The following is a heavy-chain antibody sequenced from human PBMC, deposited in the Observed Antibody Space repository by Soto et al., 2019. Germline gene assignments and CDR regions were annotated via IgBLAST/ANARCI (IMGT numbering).Heavy chain of an antibody. J-gene: IGHJ6*02. CDR2: ISSSSSYI. Sequence: EVQLVESGGGLVKPGGSLRLSCAASGFTFSSYSMNWVRQAPGKGLEWVSSISSSSSYIYYADSVKGRFTISRDNAKNYLYLQMNSLRAEDTAVYYCARDGSDYYDIYYYYGMDVWGQGTTVTVSS. CDR1: GFTFSSYS. CDR3: ARDGSDYYDIYYYYGMDV. V-gene: IGHV3-21*01. D-gene: IGHD3-22*01.